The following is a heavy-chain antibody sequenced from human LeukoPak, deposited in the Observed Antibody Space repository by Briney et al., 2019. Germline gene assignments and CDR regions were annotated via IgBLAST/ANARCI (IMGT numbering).Heavy chain of an antibody. V-gene: IGHV1-69*04. CDR2: IIPILGIA. CDR1: VGTFSSYA. Sequence: SVKVSCKASVGTFSSYAISWVRQAPGQGLEWMGRIIPILGIANYAQKFQGRVTITADKSTSTAYMELSSLRSEDTAVYYCARVLEWLSARYYGMDVWGQGTTVTVSS. J-gene: IGHJ6*02. D-gene: IGHD3-3*01. CDR3: ARVLEWLSARYYGMDV.